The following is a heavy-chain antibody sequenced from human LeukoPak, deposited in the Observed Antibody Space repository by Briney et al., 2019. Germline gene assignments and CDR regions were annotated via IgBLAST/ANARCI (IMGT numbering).Heavy chain of an antibody. J-gene: IGHJ4*02. CDR2: IGTAGDT. CDR1: ALRFSTYD. D-gene: IGHD5-12*01. V-gene: IGHV3-13*04. CDR3: TRGCGYGNTGEMDY. Sequence: GGSLRLSCGASALRFSTYDMHWVRQGAGKGLEWVAAIGTAGDTYYADSVKGRITMSRENAENSLYLEMNNLRAGDTALYYCTRGCGYGNTGEMDYWGQGTLVTVSS.